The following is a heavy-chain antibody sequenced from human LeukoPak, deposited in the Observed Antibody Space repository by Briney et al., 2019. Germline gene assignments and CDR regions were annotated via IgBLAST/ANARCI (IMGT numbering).Heavy chain of an antibody. CDR3: ARDQPNGGLDY. D-gene: IGHD4-23*01. CDR1: GYTFTGYY. J-gene: IGHJ4*02. Sequence: GASVKVSCKASGYTFTGYYLQWVRQAPGQGLEWMGWINPNGGGTNYVRKFQGRVTMTRDTSISTAYMELSWLRSDDTAVYYCARDQPNGGLDYWGQGTLVTVSS. CDR2: INPNGGGT. V-gene: IGHV1-2*02.